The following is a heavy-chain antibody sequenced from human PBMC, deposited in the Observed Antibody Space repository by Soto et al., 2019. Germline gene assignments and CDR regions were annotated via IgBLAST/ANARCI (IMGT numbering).Heavy chain of an antibody. CDR2: MWYGGSNE. V-gene: IGHV3-33*01. CDR1: GFIFSSYG. D-gene: IGHD3-10*01. CDR3: ARDDHGSGRYAFLDY. J-gene: IGHJ4*02. Sequence: QVRLVESGGGVVQPGRSLTVSCAASGFIFSSYGMHWVRQAPGKGLEWVAFMWYGGSNEHYADSVKGRFTISRDNSKNTLYLQMNSLRAEDPAVYYCARDDHGSGRYAFLDYWGQGTLVTVSS.